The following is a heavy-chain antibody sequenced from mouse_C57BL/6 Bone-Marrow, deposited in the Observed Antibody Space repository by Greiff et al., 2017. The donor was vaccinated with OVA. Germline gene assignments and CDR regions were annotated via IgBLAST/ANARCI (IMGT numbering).Heavy chain of an antibody. Sequence: EVQLQQSGPVLVKPGASVKMSCKASGYTFTDYYMNWVKQSHGKSLEWIGVINPYNGGTSYNQKFKGKATLTVDKSSSTAYMELNSLTSEDSAVYDCARWDWDNYFDYWGQGTTLTVSS. CDR1: GYTFTDYY. V-gene: IGHV1-19*01. CDR3: ARWDWDNYFDY. D-gene: IGHD4-1*01. J-gene: IGHJ2*01. CDR2: INPYNGGT.